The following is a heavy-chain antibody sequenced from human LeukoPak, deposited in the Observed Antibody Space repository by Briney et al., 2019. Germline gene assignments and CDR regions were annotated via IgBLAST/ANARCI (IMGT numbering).Heavy chain of an antibody. Sequence: GGSLRLSCAASEFTFSSYAMSWVRQAPGKGLEWVSAISGSGGSTYYADSVKGRFTISRDNSKNTLYLQMNSLRAEDTAVYYCAKRLDPPYYFDYWGQGTLVTVSS. CDR2: ISGSGGST. J-gene: IGHJ4*02. CDR1: EFTFSSYA. D-gene: IGHD3/OR15-3a*01. CDR3: AKRLDPPYYFDY. V-gene: IGHV3-23*01.